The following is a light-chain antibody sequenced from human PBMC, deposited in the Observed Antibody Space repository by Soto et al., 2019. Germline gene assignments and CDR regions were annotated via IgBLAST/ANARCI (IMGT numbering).Light chain of an antibody. CDR3: QQYDSYGT. V-gene: IGKV1-5*03. J-gene: IGKJ1*01. Sequence: DIQMTQSPSTLSASVGDRVTIICRASQSVSSWLAWYQQKPGKPPKPPIYKASTSDSGVPSRFSGSGSGTEFPLTISSLQPDDFATYYCQQYDSYGTFGQGTKVEIK. CDR2: KAS. CDR1: QSVSSW.